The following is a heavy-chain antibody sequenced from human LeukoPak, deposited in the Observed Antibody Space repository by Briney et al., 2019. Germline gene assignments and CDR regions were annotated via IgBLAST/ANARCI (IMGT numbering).Heavy chain of an antibody. CDR1: GGTFSSYA. D-gene: IGHD3-22*01. J-gene: IGHJ4*02. Sequence: SVKVSCKASGGTFSSYAISWVRQAPGQGLEWMGGIIPIFGTANYAQKFQGRVTITADESTSTAYMELSSLRSEDTAVYYCARRYYYDSSGYWNYWGQGTLDTVSS. V-gene: IGHV1-69*13. CDR2: IIPIFGTA. CDR3: ARRYYYDSSGYWNY.